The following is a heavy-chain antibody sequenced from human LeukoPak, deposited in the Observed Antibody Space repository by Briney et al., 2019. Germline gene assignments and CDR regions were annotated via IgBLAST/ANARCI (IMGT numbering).Heavy chain of an antibody. CDR1: GGSISSDC. J-gene: IGHJ4*02. V-gene: IGHV4-4*07. D-gene: IGHD6-19*01. Sequence: SETLSLTCSVSGGSISSDCWSWIRQPSGKGLEWIGRFYSSGTSDINPPFQPRATISVDTSKNQVFLTLASLTAADTAVYFCAREKSVSGWHADSWGQGTLVTVSS. CDR2: FYSSGTS. CDR3: AREKSVSGWHADS.